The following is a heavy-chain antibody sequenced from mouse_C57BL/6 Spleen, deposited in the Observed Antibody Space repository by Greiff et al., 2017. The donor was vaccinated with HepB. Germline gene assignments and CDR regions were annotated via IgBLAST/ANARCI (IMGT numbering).Heavy chain of an antibody. CDR1: GFTFSSYG. J-gene: IGHJ4*01. CDR2: ISSGGSYT. V-gene: IGHV5-6*02. Sequence: DVKLVESGGDLVKPGGSLKLSCAASGFTFSSYGMSWVRQTPDKRLEWVATISSGGSYTYYPDSVKGRFTISRDNAKNTLYLQMSSLKSEDTAMYYCASPSDYWGQGTSVTVSS. CDR3: ASPSDY.